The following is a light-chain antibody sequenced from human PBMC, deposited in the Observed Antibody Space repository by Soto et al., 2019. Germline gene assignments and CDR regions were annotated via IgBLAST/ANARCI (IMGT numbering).Light chain of an antibody. J-gene: IGKJ4*01. CDR3: QHYNTWPLS. CDR1: QTLGSN. V-gene: IGKV3-15*01. CDR2: DAS. Sequence: ELVMTQSPVTLSVSPGERATLSCRASQTLGSNVAWYQQKPGQAPRLLIYDASTTASGAPARFRGSWSGTEVPLPINSLQSEDCALYYWQHYNTWPLSFGGGTKVEI.